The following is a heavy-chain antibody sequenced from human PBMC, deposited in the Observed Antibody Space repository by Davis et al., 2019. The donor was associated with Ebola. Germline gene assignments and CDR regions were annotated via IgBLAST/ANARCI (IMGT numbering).Heavy chain of an antibody. D-gene: IGHD1-1*01. J-gene: IGHJ3*02. Sequence: PSETLSLTCTVSGGSISSHYWSWIRQPPGKGLEWIGSIYHSGSTYYNPSLKSRVTISVDTSKNQFSLKLSSVTAADTAVYYCATKLERQVYDAFDIWGQGTMVTVSS. V-gene: IGHV4-59*04. CDR1: GGSISSHY. CDR3: ATKLERQVYDAFDI. CDR2: IYHSGST.